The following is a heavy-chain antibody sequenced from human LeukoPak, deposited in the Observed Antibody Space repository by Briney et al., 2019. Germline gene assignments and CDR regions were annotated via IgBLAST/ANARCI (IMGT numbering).Heavy chain of an antibody. J-gene: IGHJ4*02. Sequence: PSETLSLTCTVSGGSISSYYWSWIRQPPGKXXXXXVYNYYSGSTSYNPSLKSRVTISVDTSKNQFFLKLSSVTAADTAVYYCARHYSSSWEIRFDYWGQGTLVTVSS. D-gene: IGHD6-13*01. CDR1: GGSISSYY. CDR3: ARHYSSSWEIRFDY. CDR2: NYYSGST. V-gene: IGHV4-59*08.